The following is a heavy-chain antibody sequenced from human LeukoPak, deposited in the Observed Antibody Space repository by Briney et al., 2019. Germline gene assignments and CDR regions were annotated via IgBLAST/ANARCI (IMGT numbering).Heavy chain of an antibody. Sequence: PGRSLRLSCVGSGFTFNTYAMKWVSQAPGKGLEWMAVVLFDGSDQYYADSVQGRFTISRDNSKNTLYLQMDNLRVEDTAVYYCARRPAANSGNYYVGDYWGQGTLVTVSS. CDR1: GFTFNTYA. CDR3: ARRPAANSGNYYVGDY. J-gene: IGHJ4*02. CDR2: VLFDGSDQ. V-gene: IGHV3-30*04. D-gene: IGHD1-26*01.